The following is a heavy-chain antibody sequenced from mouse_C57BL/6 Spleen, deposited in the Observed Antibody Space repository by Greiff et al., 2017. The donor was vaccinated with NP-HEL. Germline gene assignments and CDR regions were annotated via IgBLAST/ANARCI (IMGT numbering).Heavy chain of an antibody. CDR1: GFTFSDYY. CDR3: AKLGRGAWFAY. D-gene: IGHD4-1*01. J-gene: IGHJ3*01. Sequence: EVTLVPSEGGLVQPGSSMKLSCTASGFTFSDYYMAWVRQVPEKGLEWVANINYDGSTTYYLDSLQSRFIISRDNAKNLLYLQMSSLKSEDTATYYCAKLGRGAWFAYWGQGTLVTVSA. CDR2: INYDGSTT. V-gene: IGHV5-16*01.